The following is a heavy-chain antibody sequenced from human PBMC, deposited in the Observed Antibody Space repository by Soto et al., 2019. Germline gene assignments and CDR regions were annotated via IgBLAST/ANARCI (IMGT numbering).Heavy chain of an antibody. J-gene: IGHJ4*02. CDR1: GFTFSSQW. CDR3: ASWRGGYTYGLDH. CDR2: INNDGTST. Sequence: EVQLVESGGGLVQPGGSLRLSCAASGFTFSSQWLHWVRQAPGKGLVWSSRINNDGTSTNYADSVKGRFTVSRDNAKKTMSLQMNSLRAEDTAVYYCASWRGGYTYGLDHWGQGTPVTVSS. D-gene: IGHD5-18*01. V-gene: IGHV3-74*01.